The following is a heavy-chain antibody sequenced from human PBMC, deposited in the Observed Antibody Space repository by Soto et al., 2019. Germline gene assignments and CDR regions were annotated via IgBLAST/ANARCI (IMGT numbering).Heavy chain of an antibody. CDR2: IYYSGST. CDR1: GGSISSYY. CDR3: ALRRDGYKRWFDP. Sequence: SETLSLTCTVSGGSISSYYWSWIRQPPGKGLEWIGYIYYSGSTNYNPSLKSRVTISVDTSKNQFSLKLSSVTAADTAVYYCALRRDGYKRWFDPWGQGTLVTVSS. J-gene: IGHJ5*02. D-gene: IGHD5-12*01. V-gene: IGHV4-59*01.